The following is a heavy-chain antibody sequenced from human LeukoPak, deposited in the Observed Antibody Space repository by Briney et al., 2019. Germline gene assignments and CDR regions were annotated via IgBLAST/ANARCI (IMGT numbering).Heavy chain of an antibody. Sequence: PSETLSLTCAVYGGSFSGYYWSWFRQPPEKGLEWIGEINHSGSTNYNPSLKSRVTISVDTSKNQFSLKLSSVTAADTAVYYCARGRGPYYGSGSAIDYWGQGTLVTVSS. D-gene: IGHD3-10*01. V-gene: IGHV4-34*01. CDR1: GGSFSGYY. CDR2: INHSGST. CDR3: ARGRGPYYGSGSAIDY. J-gene: IGHJ4*02.